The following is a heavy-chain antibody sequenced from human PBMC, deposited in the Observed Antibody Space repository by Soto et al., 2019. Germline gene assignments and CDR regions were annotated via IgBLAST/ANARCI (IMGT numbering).Heavy chain of an antibody. Sequence: ASVKVSCKASGYTFTGYYMHWVRQAPGQGLEWMGWINPNSGGTNYAQKFQGRVTMTRDTSISTAYMELSRLRSDDTAVYYCARGRYSSSSLYYGMDVWGPGTTVTVSS. CDR3: ARGRYSSSSLYYGMDV. D-gene: IGHD6-6*01. V-gene: IGHV1-2*02. J-gene: IGHJ6*02. CDR2: INPNSGGT. CDR1: GYTFTGYY.